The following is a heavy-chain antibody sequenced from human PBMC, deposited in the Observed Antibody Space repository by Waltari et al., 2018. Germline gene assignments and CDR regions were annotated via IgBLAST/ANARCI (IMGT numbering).Heavy chain of an antibody. Sequence: QVQLQESGQGMVKPSGTLSLTCAVSGDSLRGNYWWSWVRQSPEKGLEWSGQVHHSGKTHYNPSLQSRVAISVDKPKNQFSLNLNSVTAADTAIYYCAGDRAIGLFFDYWGRGTLVTVSS. CDR3: AGDRAIGLFFDY. D-gene: IGHD2-2*01. CDR1: GDSLRGNYW. CDR2: VHHSGKT. V-gene: IGHV4-4*02. J-gene: IGHJ4*02.